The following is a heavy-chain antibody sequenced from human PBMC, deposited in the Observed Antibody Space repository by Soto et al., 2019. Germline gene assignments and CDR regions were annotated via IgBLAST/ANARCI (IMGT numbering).Heavy chain of an antibody. CDR3: ARKPTSKAFDV. V-gene: IGHV1-18*01. CDR1: GYTFTSYG. J-gene: IGHJ3*01. CDR2: ISAHNGDT. Sequence: ASVKVSCKASGYTFTSYGISWVRQAPGQGLEWMGWISAHNGDTNYAQKLQGRVTVTTDTSTSTAYMELRSLRSDDTAVYYCARKPTSKAFDVWGQGTLVTVSS.